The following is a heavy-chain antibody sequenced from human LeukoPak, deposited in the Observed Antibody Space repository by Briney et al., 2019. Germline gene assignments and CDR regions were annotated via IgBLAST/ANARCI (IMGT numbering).Heavy chain of an antibody. D-gene: IGHD6-13*01. V-gene: IGHV3-48*01. CDR1: GFTFSSYS. CDR2: ISSSSSTI. Sequence: GGSLRLSCAASGFTFSSYSMNWVRQAPGKGLEWVSYISSSSSTIYYADSVKGRFTISRDNSKNTLYLQMNSLRAEDTAVYYCAKDRVAAAGRVLDAFDIWGQGTMVTVSS. CDR3: AKDRVAAAGRVLDAFDI. J-gene: IGHJ3*02.